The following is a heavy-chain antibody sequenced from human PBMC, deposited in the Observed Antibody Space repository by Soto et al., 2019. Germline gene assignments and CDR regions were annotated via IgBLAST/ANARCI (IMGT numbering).Heavy chain of an antibody. D-gene: IGHD4-17*01. CDR2: ISTYNGDT. V-gene: IGHV1-18*01. J-gene: IGHJ5*02. CDR1: GYTFTRSG. CDR3: ARETYGDYVGYFDP. Sequence: ASVKVSCKASGYTFTRSGISWVRQAPGQGLEWMGWISTYNGDTNYAQTFQGRVTMTTDTSTSTVHMEVRSLRSDDTAVYYCARETYGDYVGYFDPWGQGIQVTVS.